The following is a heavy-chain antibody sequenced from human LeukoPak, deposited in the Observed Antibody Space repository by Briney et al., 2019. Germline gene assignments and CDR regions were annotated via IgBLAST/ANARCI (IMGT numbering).Heavy chain of an antibody. CDR1: GGFFSGYY. CDR2: INHSGST. J-gene: IGHJ4*02. V-gene: IGHV4-34*01. D-gene: IGHD1-26*01. Sequence: PSETLSLTCAVYGGFFSGYYWSWIRQPPGKGLEWIREINHSGSTNYNPSLKSRVTISVDTSKNQFSLKLSSVTAADTAVYYCARRQRVNSSGSYRLDYWGQGTLVTVSS. CDR3: ARRQRVNSSGSYRLDY.